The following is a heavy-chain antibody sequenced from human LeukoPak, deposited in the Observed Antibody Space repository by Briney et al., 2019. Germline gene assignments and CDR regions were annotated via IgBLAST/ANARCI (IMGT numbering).Heavy chain of an antibody. D-gene: IGHD3-9*01. CDR3: ARVVDILTGHDTALDY. J-gene: IGHJ4*02. CDR1: GYTFTNYA. V-gene: IGHV1-18*01. CDR2: ISADNGNT. Sequence: ASVKVSCTGSGYTFTNYAISWVRQAPGQGLEWMAWISADNGNTNYARHLQGRVTMTIDTSTSTAYMEVSSLRSDDTAVYYCARVVDILTGHDTALDYWGQGTLVTVSS.